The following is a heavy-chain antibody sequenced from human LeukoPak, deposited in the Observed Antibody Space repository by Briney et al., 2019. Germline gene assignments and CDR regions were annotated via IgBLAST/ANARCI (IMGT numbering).Heavy chain of an antibody. CDR3: ARAPLGGIAVAGTGLDY. V-gene: IGHV4-31*03. CDR2: IYYSGST. D-gene: IGHD6-19*01. CDR1: GGSISSGGYY. Sequence: SETLSLTCTVSGGSISSGGYYWSWIRQHPGKGLEWIGYIYYSGSTYYNPSLKSRVTISVDTSKNQFSLKLNSVTAADTAVYYCARAPLGGIAVAGTGLDYWGQGTLVTVSS. J-gene: IGHJ4*02.